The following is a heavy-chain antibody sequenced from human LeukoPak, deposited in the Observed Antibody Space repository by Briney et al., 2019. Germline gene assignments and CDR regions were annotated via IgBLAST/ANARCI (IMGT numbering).Heavy chain of an antibody. J-gene: IGHJ6*02. CDR3: ARGALRPGYYYGMDV. D-gene: IGHD4-17*01. CDR1: GGSISSYY. V-gene: IGHV4-4*07. Sequence: PSETLSLTCSVSGGSISSYYWSWIRQPAGKGLEWIGRIYTSGSTNYNPSLKSRVTMSVDTSKNQFSLKLSSVTAADTAVYYCARGALRPGYYYGMDVWGQGTTVTVSS. CDR2: IYTSGST.